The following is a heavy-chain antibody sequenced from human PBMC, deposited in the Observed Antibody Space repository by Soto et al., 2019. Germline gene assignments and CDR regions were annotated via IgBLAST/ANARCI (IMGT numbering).Heavy chain of an antibody. V-gene: IGHV4-59*01. CDR2: IYYSGST. Sequence: SETLSLTCTVSGGSISSYYWSWIRQPPGKGLEWIGYIYYSGSTNYNPSLKSRVTISVDTSKNQFSLKLSPVTAADTAVYYCARWGGYSSYDPPKNWFDPWGQGTLVTVSS. CDR1: GGSISSYY. J-gene: IGHJ5*02. CDR3: ARWGGYSSYDPPKNWFDP. D-gene: IGHD5-12*01.